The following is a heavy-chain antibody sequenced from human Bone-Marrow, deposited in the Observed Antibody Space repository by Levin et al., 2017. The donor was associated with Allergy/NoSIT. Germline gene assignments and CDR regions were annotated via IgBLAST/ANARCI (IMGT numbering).Heavy chain of an antibody. CDR2: IFSNDEK. Sequence: SGPTLVKPTETLTLTCTVSGFSLSNARMGVSWIRQPPGKALEWLAHIFSNDEKSYSTSLKSRLTISKDTSKSQVVLTMTNMDPVDTATYYCARITFGGVIVMPDYWGQGTLVTVSS. CDR1: GFSLSNARMG. D-gene: IGHD3-16*02. V-gene: IGHV2-26*01. J-gene: IGHJ4*02. CDR3: ARITFGGVIVMPDY.